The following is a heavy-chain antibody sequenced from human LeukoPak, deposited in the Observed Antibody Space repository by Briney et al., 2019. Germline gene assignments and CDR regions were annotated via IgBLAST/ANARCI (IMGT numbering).Heavy chain of an antibody. D-gene: IGHD6-13*01. V-gene: IGHV1-8*01. CDR2: MNPNSGNT. CDR3: ARGHRRIAAAGTEGDY. J-gene: IGHJ4*02. CDR1: GYTFTSYD. Sequence: ASVKVSCKASGYTFTSYDINWVRQATGQGLEWMGRMNPNSGNTGYAQKFQGRVTMTRNTSISTAYMELSSLRSEDTAVYYCARGHRRIAAAGTEGDYWGQGTLVTVSS.